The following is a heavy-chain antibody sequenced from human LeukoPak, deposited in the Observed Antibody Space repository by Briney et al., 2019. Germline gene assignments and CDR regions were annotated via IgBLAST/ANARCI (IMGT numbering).Heavy chain of an antibody. Sequence: GGSLRLSCAASGFTFSSYAMHWVRQAPGKGLEWVAVISYDGSNKYYADSVKGRFTISRDNSKNTLYLQMNSLRAEDTAVYYCARPRPGYSSGWSPGTAAFDIWGQGTMVTVSS. CDR1: GFTFSSYA. J-gene: IGHJ3*02. V-gene: IGHV3-30-3*01. CDR2: ISYDGSNK. D-gene: IGHD6-19*01. CDR3: ARPRPGYSSGWSPGTAAFDI.